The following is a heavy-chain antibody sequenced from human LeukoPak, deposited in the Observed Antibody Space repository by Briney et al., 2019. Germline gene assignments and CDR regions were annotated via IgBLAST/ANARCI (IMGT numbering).Heavy chain of an antibody. Sequence: PSETLSLTCTVSGVSITSSSDYWGWIRQPPGKGLEWIGSILYSGSTYYNPSLKSRLTMSIDTSKNQFSLELSSVTAADTAAYYCARHYYDSSGYRRDYYFDYWGQGTLVTVSS. J-gene: IGHJ4*02. D-gene: IGHD3-22*01. CDR3: ARHYYDSSGYRRDYYFDY. CDR1: GVSITSSSDY. V-gene: IGHV4-39*01. CDR2: ILYSGST.